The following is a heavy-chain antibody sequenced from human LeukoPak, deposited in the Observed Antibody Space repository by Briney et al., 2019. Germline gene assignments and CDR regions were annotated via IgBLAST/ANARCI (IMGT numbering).Heavy chain of an antibody. CDR3: AKVTSF. CDR2: IGGSGGTT. CDR1: GFTFSSYA. Sequence: GGSLRPSCTASGFTFSSYAMSWVRQAPGKGLEWVSTIGGSGGTTYYADSVKGRFTISRDNSKNTLYLQMNTLRAEDTAVYYCAKVTSFWGQGALVTVSS. V-gene: IGHV3-23*01. J-gene: IGHJ4*02. D-gene: IGHD1/OR15-1a*01.